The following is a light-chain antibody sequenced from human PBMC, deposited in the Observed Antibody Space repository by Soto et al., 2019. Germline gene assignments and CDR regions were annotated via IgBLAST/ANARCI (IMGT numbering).Light chain of an antibody. J-gene: IGKJ2*01. V-gene: IGKV4-1*01. CDR2: WAS. CDR1: QSVLYSSNNKNC. Sequence: DIVMTQSPDSLAVSLDERATINCKSSQSVLYSSNNKNCLAWYQQKPGQPPKLLIYWASTRKSGVPDRFSGSGSQTDFTLTISSLQAEDVAVYYCQQYYSSPVAFGQGTKLEI. CDR3: QQYYSSPVA.